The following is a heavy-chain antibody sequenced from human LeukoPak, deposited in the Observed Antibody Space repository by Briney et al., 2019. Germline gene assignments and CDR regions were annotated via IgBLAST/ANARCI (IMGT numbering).Heavy chain of an antibody. CDR3: ARASPGTMGAFDI. Sequence: GESLKISCKGSGYNFTSYWIGWVRQMPGKGLEWMGIIYPGDSDTRYSPSFQGQVTISADKSISTAHLQRSSLKASDTAMYYCARASPGTMGAFDIWGQGTLATVSS. D-gene: IGHD6-13*01. CDR2: IYPGDSDT. CDR1: GYNFTSYW. V-gene: IGHV5-51*01. J-gene: IGHJ3*02.